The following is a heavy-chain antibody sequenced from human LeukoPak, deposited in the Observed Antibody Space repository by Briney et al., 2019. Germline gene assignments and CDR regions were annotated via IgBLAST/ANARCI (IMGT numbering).Heavy chain of an antibody. D-gene: IGHD5-18*01. Sequence: PSETLSLTCTVSGGSISSGDRYWSWIRQSPGKGLEWIGYIYSTGNTYYNPSLKSRVIISVDTSKNQFSLELNSVTAADTAVYHCARDSYSYGYGGFDYWGQGILVTVSS. CDR3: ARDSYSYGYGGFDY. CDR1: GGSISSGDRY. CDR2: IYSTGNT. J-gene: IGHJ4*02. V-gene: IGHV4-30-4*01.